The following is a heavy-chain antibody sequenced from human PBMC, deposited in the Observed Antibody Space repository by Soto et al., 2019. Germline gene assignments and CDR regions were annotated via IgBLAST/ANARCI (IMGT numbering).Heavy chain of an antibody. J-gene: IGHJ5*02. V-gene: IGHV4-4*07. CDR3: VRDGTKTLRDWFDP. CDR1: GASISGFY. Sequence: PSEPLSLTCTVSGASISGFYWSWIRKSAGKGLEWIGRIYATGTTDYNPSLKSRVMMSVDTSKKQFSLKLRSVTAADTAVYYCVRDGTKTLRDWFDPWGQGISVTVFS. D-gene: IGHD1-1*01. CDR2: IYATGTT.